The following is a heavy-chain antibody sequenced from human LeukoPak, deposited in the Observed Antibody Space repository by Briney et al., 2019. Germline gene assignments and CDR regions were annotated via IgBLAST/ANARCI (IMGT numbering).Heavy chain of an antibody. V-gene: IGHV4-31*03. CDR1: GGFLSIGRYY. J-gene: IGHJ4*02. CDR2: INHSGST. CDR3: ARLSSSGDAAWLDY. Sequence: PSETLSLTCNVSGGFLSIGRYYWGWIRQHPGKGLECIGYINHSGSTYYNPSLKSRFTISLDTSKNQFSLKLSSVTAADTAVYYCARLSSSGDAAWLDYWGQGTLVTVSS. D-gene: IGHD3-22*01.